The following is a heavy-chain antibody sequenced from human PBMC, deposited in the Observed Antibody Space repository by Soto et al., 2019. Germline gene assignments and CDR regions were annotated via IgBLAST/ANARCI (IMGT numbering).Heavy chain of an antibody. J-gene: IGHJ2*01. CDR1: GGTFSSSA. V-gene: IGHV1-58*02. CDR3: AASSTLVPSYWYFDL. Sequence: ASVKVSCKASGGTFSSSAMQWVRQARGQRLEWIGWIVVGSGNTNYAQKFQERVTITRDMSTSTAYMELSSLRSEDTAVYYCAASSTLVPSYWYFDLWGRGTLVTVSS. CDR2: IVVGSGNT.